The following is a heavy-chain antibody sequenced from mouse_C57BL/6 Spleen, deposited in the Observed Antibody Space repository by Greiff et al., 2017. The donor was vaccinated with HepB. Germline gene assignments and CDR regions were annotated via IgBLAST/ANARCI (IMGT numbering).Heavy chain of an antibody. CDR3: TTPVHLDY. V-gene: IGHV14-4*01. J-gene: IGHJ2*01. CDR2: IDPENGDT. CDR1: GFNIKDDY. Sequence: VQLQQSGAELVRPGASVKLSCTASGFNIKDDYMHWVKQRPEQGLEWIGWIDPENGDTEYASKFQGKATITADTSSNTAYLQLSSLTSEDTAVYYCTTPVHLDYWGQGTTLTVSS.